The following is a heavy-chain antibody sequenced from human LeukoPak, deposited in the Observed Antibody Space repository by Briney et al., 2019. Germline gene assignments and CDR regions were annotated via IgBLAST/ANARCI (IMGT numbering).Heavy chain of an antibody. V-gene: IGHV4-59*01. CDR3: ARDSIVGGSYWFDP. CDR2: IYYSGST. Sequence: SETLSLTCTVSGGSISSYFWSWIRQPPGKGLEWIGYIYYSGSTNYNPSLKSRVTISVDTSKNQFSLKLSSVTAADTAVYYCARDSIVGGSYWFDPWGQGTLVTVSS. J-gene: IGHJ5*02. CDR1: GGSISSYF. D-gene: IGHD1-26*01.